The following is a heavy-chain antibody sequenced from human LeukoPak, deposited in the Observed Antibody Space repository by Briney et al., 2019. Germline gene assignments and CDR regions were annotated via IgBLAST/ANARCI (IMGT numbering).Heavy chain of an antibody. CDR3: AKGRNEDGDAALNY. J-gene: IGHJ4*02. V-gene: IGHV3-23*01. D-gene: IGHD4-17*01. Sequence: GGSLRLSCAASGFAFSSYAMSWVRRAPGKGLEWVSSISGSGGNTSYADSVKGRFTISRDNSKNTLYLQMNSLRAEDTAAYHCAKGRNEDGDAALNYWGQGTLVTVSS. CDR2: ISGSGGNT. CDR1: GFAFSSYA.